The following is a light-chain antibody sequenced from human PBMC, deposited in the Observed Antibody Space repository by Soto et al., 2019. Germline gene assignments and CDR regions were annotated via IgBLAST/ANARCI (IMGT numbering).Light chain of an antibody. CDR2: WAS. V-gene: IGKV4-1*01. J-gene: IGKJ4*01. CDR1: RSLLHNSNDKNY. CDR3: QQYYGIPLT. Sequence: DIVMTQSQDSLAVSLGERATINCKSSRSLLHNSNDKNYLAWYQQKPGQPPKLLFYWASTRQSGVPERFSGSGSERDFTLTVTSLRAEDVAVYYCQQYYGIPLTFGGGTQVEIK.